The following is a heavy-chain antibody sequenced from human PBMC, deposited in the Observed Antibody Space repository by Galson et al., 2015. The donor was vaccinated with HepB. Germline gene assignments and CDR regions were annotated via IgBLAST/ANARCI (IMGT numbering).Heavy chain of an antibody. Sequence: SLRLSCAASGFTFSNAWMNWVRQAPGKGLEWVGRIKSKTDGGITDYAAPVKGRFTISRDDSKNTLYLQMNSLKTEDTAVYYCTTDRNYYGMDVWGQGTTVTVSS. CDR2: IKSKTDGGIT. CDR1: GFTFSNAW. J-gene: IGHJ6*02. D-gene: IGHD1-14*01. V-gene: IGHV3-15*07. CDR3: TTDRNYYGMDV.